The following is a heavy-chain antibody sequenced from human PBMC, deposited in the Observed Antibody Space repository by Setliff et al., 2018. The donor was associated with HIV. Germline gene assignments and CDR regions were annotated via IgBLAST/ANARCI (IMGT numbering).Heavy chain of an antibody. CDR1: GFIFENHA. V-gene: IGHV3-30*02. CDR3: AKDAGYCSGESCYFHMDV. Sequence: GGSLRLSCVVSGFIFENHAMHWVRRAPGKGLEWLTLLRQDVNKDYYGDSVKGRFTITRDNSKKTLYLYMNNLGSEDTAVYYCAKDAGYCSGESCYFHMDVWGKGTTVTVSS. D-gene: IGHD2-8*02. CDR2: LRQDVNKD. J-gene: IGHJ6*03.